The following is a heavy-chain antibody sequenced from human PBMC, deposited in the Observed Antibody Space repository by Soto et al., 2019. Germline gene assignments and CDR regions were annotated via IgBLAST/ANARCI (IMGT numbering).Heavy chain of an antibody. CDR2: INGSGSI. J-gene: IGHJ6*02. D-gene: IGHD3-10*01. V-gene: IGHV4-34*04. CDR3: ARARNYNGSGTCVPYNHWFDV. Sequence: SETLCLTCAANGETFSGHFWSWIRQSPGKGLEWVGEINGSGSININPTFKSRGSSAVDTSKHHFNITLESQTAAYRAVDSCARARNYNGSGTCVPYNHWFDVWGQGTTVTVSS. CDR1: GETFSGHF.